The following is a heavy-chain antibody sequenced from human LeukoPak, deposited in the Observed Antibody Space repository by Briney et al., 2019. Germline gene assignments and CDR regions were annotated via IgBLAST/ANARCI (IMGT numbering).Heavy chain of an antibody. CDR3: ARVGYYYGSGSFKAYYFDY. J-gene: IGHJ4*02. V-gene: IGHV4-31*03. D-gene: IGHD3-10*01. Sequence: SETLSLTCTVSGGSISSGGYYWRWIRQHPGTGLEWIGYIYYSGSTYYNPSLKSRVTISVDTSKNQFSLKLSSVTAADTAVYYCARVGYYYGSGSFKAYYFDYWGQGTLVTVSS. CDR2: IYYSGST. CDR1: GGSISSGGYY.